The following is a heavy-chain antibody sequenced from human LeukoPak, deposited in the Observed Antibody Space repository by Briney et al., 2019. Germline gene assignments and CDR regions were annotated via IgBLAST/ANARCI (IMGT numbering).Heavy chain of an antibody. D-gene: IGHD1-26*01. CDR3: ARGGLYGRGSYLYYFDY. CDR1: GFTFSSYS. J-gene: IGHJ4*02. Sequence: GGSLRLSCAASGFTFSSYSMNWVRQAPGKGLEWVSSISSSSSYIYYADSVKGRFTISRDNAKNSLYLQMNSLRAEDTAVYYCARGGLYGRGSYLYYFDYWGQGTLVTVSS. V-gene: IGHV3-21*01. CDR2: ISSSSSYI.